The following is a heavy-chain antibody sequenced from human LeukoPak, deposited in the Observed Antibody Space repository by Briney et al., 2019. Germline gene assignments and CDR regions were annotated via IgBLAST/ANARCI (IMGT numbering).Heavy chain of an antibody. J-gene: IGHJ4*02. CDR1: GYSFTNYW. CDR2: IYPGDSET. CDR3: ARHWRGHCNSFAGCSAIDY. V-gene: IGHV5-51*01. D-gene: IGHD2-2*01. Sequence: GESLKISYKGSGYSFTNYWIGWGRRMPGKGLEYMGIIYPGDSETKYSPSFQGQVTISADESISTAYLQWSSLKASDTAIYYCARHWRGHCNSFAGCSAIDYWGQGTLVTVSS.